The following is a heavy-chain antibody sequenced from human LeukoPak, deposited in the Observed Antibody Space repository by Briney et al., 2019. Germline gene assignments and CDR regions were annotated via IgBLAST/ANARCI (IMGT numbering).Heavy chain of an antibody. CDR3: ARATRHDVVVFDF. CDR2: IYYSGIT. D-gene: IGHD2-21*01. J-gene: IGHJ4*02. CDR1: GDSVNSADYY. Sequence: SQTLSLTCNVSGDSVNSADYYWSWIRQPPGKGLEWIAYIYYSGITYYSPSLKIRVSISVDKSKNQFSLRLSSVSAADTAVYYCARATRHDVVVFDFWGQGTLVTVSS. V-gene: IGHV4-30-4*01.